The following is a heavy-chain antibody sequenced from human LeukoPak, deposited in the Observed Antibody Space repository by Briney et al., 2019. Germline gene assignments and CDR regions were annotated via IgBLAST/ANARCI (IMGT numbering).Heavy chain of an antibody. D-gene: IGHD3-10*01. J-gene: IGHJ4*02. CDR2: ISYSGST. CDR3: ARQTFGAFDS. CDR1: GGSISRYY. Sequence: SETLSLTCTVSGGSISRYYWSWIRQPPGKGLEWIGYISYSGSTNYNPSLKSRVTISVDTSQNQFSLKLSSVTAADTAVYYCARQTFGAFDSWGQGTLVTVSS. V-gene: IGHV4-59*08.